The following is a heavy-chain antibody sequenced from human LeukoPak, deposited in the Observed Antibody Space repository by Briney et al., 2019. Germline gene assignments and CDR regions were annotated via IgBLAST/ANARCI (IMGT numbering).Heavy chain of an antibody. CDR3: ARVRGGNLPFDY. CDR1: GFTFSSYW. D-gene: IGHD4-23*01. V-gene: IGHV3-74*01. Sequence: GGSLRLSCAASGFTFSSYWMHWVRQAPGKGLVWVSRINSDGSSTSYADSVKGRFTVSRDNAKNTMYLQMNSLRAEDTAVYYCARVRGGNLPFDYWGQGTLVTVSS. J-gene: IGHJ4*02. CDR2: INSDGSST.